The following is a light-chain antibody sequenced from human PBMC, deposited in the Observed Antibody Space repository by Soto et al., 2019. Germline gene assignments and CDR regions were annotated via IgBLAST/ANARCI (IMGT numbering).Light chain of an antibody. CDR2: AAS. V-gene: IGKV1-39*01. J-gene: IGKJ5*01. CDR1: QSISSY. CDR3: QQRSNWIT. Sequence: DIQMTQSPSSLSASVGDRVTIACRASQSISSYLNWYQQKPGKAPKLLIYAASSLQSGVPSRFSGSGSGTDFTLTISSLELEDFAVYYCQQRSNWITFGQGTRLEIK.